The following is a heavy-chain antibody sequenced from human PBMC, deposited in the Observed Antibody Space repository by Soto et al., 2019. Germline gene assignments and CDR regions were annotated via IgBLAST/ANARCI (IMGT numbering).Heavy chain of an antibody. V-gene: IGHV1-18*01. CDR2: ISAYNGNT. D-gene: IGHD6-13*01. J-gene: IGHJ6*02. CDR3: ASFRIAATDPYGMDV. Sequence: QVQLVQCGAEVKKPGASVKVSCKASGYTYTSYGISWVRQAPGQGLEWMGWISAYNGNTNYAQKLQGRVTMTTDTPTSPAYMELRSLRSDDTAVYYCASFRIAATDPYGMDVWGQGTTVTVSS. CDR1: GYTYTSYG.